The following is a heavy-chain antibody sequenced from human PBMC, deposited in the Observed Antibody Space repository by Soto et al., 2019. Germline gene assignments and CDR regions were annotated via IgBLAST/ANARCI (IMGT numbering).Heavy chain of an antibody. V-gene: IGHV1-2*04. CDR2: INPNSGGT. CDR3: ARGRSGWYLWFDY. Sequence: GASVKVSCKASGYTFTGYYMHWVRQAPGQGLEWMGWINPNSGGTNYAQKFQGWVTMTRDTSISTAYMELSRLRSDDTAVYYCARGRSGWYLWFDYWGQGTLVTVSS. J-gene: IGHJ4*02. D-gene: IGHD6-19*01. CDR1: GYTFTGYY.